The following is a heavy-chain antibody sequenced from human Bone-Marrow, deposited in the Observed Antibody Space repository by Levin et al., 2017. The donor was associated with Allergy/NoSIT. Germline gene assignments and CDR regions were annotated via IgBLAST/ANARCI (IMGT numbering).Heavy chain of an antibody. Sequence: SETLSLTCTVSGGSVSSGSYYWSWIRQPPGKGLEWIAYIYHSGSTKYNPSLKSRVPISLYTSRNQFSLRLTSLTAADTAVYYCARGSYFGGLSFDCWGKGTLVTVSS. CDR3: ARGSYFGGLSFDC. J-gene: IGHJ4*02. V-gene: IGHV4-61*01. D-gene: IGHD4-23*01. CDR1: GGSVSSGSYY. CDR2: IYHSGST.